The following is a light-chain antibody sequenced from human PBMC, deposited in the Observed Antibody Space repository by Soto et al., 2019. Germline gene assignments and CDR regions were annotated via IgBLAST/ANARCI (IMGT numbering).Light chain of an antibody. Sequence: EIVMTQSPATLSVCPGERAILSCRASQIVSSNLAWYQQKPGQAPRLLIYGASTRATGIPARFSGSGSGTEFTLTISSLPSEDFAVDYCQQYNNWPPLTFGGGTKVEIK. V-gene: IGKV3-15*01. CDR2: GAS. CDR1: QIVSSN. J-gene: IGKJ4*01. CDR3: QQYNNWPPLT.